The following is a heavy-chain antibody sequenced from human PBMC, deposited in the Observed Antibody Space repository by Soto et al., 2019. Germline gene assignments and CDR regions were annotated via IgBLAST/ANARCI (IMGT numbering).Heavy chain of an antibody. CDR3: AKEGYCTNGVCYNNRFDP. V-gene: IGHV3-23*01. CDR2: ISGSGGST. Sequence: GGSLRLSCAASGFTFSSYAMSWVRQAPGKGLEWVSAISGSGGSTYYADSVKGRFTISRDNSKNTLYLQMNSLRAEDTAVYYCAKEGYCTNGVCYNNRFDPWGQGTLVTVSS. J-gene: IGHJ5*02. CDR1: GFTFSSYA. D-gene: IGHD2-8*01.